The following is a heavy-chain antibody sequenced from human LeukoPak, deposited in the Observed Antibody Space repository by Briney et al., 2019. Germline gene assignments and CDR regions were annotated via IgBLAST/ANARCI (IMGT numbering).Heavy chain of an antibody. D-gene: IGHD3-22*01. Sequence: SETLSLTCTVSGGSISSYYWGWIRQPAGKGLEWIGRIYTSGSTNYNPSLKSRVTMSVDTSKNQFSLRLSSVTAADTAVYYCAREIHYYDSSGYLDYWGQGTLVTVPS. CDR2: IYTSGST. CDR3: AREIHYYDSSGYLDY. V-gene: IGHV4-4*07. CDR1: GGSISSYY. J-gene: IGHJ4*02.